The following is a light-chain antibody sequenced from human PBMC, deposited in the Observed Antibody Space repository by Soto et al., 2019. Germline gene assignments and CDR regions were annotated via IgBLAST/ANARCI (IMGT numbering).Light chain of an antibody. J-gene: IGKJ5*01. CDR1: QSVSSSY. CDR2: GAS. Sequence: EIVLTQSPGTMSLSRGERSTLCCRASQSVSSSYVAWYQQKPGQAPSLLSYGASRRATGIPDRCSGSGAGTDFTRTSRRLEPEDFAVYYCQQYDSSPIAVGQGTRLEIK. CDR3: QQYDSSPIA. V-gene: IGKV3-20*01.